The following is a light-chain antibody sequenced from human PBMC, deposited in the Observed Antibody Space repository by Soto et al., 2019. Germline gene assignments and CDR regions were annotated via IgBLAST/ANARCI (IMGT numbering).Light chain of an antibody. CDR1: QSVSSY. J-gene: IGKJ2*01. CDR3: QQSFTTPPYT. V-gene: IGKV1-39*01. CDR2: AAS. Sequence: IQMTQSPSSLSASVGDRVIITCRASQSVSSYLNWYQQKLGQAPKLLISAASNLRSGVPSRFSGSGSGTEFTLTISGLEVEDFAIYFCQQSFTTPPYTFGQGTRL.